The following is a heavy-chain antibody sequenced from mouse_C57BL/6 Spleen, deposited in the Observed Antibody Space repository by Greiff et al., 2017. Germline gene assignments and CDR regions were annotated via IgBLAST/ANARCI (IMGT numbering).Heavy chain of an antibody. CDR3: ASSSDYYGSSYVAY. D-gene: IGHD1-1*01. Sequence: VQLKESGPELVKPGASVKISCKASGYAFSSSWMNWVKQRPGKGLEWIGRIYPGDGDTNYNGKFKGKATLTADKSSSTAYMQLSSLTSEDSAVYFCASSSDYYGSSYVAYWGQGTLVTVSA. CDR2: IYPGDGDT. V-gene: IGHV1-82*01. CDR1: GYAFSSSW. J-gene: IGHJ3*01.